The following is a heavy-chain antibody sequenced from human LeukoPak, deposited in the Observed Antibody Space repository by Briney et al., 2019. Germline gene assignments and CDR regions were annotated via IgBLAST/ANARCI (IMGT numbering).Heavy chain of an antibody. CDR1: GGSISSYY. Sequence: SETLSLTCTVSGGSISSYYWSWIRQPAGKGLEWIGRIYTSGSTNYNPSLKSRVTISVDRSKNQFSLKLSSVTAADTAVYYCAREVVPGHPNNWFDPWGQGTLVTVSS. V-gene: IGHV4-4*07. J-gene: IGHJ5*02. CDR2: IYTSGST. CDR3: AREVVPGHPNNWFDP. D-gene: IGHD2-2*01.